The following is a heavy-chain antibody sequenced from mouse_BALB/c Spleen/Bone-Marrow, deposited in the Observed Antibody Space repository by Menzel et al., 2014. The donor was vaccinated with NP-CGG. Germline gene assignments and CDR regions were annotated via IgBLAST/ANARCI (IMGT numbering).Heavy chain of an antibody. CDR2: INPSNGRT. CDR3: ARRTTTVVATDY. Sequence: SGAELVKPGASVKLSCKASGYTFTSYWMHWVKQSPGQGLEWIGEINPSNGRTNYNEKFKSKATLTVDKSSSTAYMQLSSLTSEDSAVYYCARRTTTVVATDYWGQGTTLTVSS. D-gene: IGHD1-1*01. CDR1: GYTFTSYW. J-gene: IGHJ2*01. V-gene: IGHV1S81*02.